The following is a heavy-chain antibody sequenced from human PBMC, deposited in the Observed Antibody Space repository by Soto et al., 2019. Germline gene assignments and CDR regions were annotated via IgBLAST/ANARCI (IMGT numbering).Heavy chain of an antibody. CDR3: ANAYGDYVPFEY. Sequence: QVQLVESGGGVVQPGRSLRLSCAASGFTFSNYGMHWVRQAPGKGLEWVAVISYDGNNKYYAESVKGRFTISRDNSENTMYLQMNSLRPEDTAVYYCANAYGDYVPFEYWGQGTLVTVSS. CDR2: ISYDGNNK. D-gene: IGHD4-17*01. V-gene: IGHV3-30*18. CDR1: GFTFSNYG. J-gene: IGHJ4*02.